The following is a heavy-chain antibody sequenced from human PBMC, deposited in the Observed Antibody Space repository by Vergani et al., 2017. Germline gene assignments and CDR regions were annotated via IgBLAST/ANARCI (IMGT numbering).Heavy chain of an antibody. V-gene: IGHV1-69-2*01. CDR2: VDPEDGDT. CDR3: ARGGSVTMIADALGSGSGGY. D-gene: IGHD3-22*01. Sequence: EVQLVQSGAEVMQPGATVKISCKVSGYTFTDYYIHWVQQAPGKGLEWLGLVDPEDGDTKYAEKFQGRVAITADTSTDTVYLELSSLRSEDTAVYYCARGGSVTMIADALGSGSGGYWGQGTLVTVSS. CDR1: GYTFTDYY. J-gene: IGHJ4*02.